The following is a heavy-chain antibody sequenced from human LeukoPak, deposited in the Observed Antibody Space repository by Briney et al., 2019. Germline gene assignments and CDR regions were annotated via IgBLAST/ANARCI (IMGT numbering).Heavy chain of an antibody. Sequence: SETLSLTCTVSGVSISSNNYYWGWIRQPPGKGLEWIGSIYYTGSTYYNPSLKSRVTISVDTSKNQFSLNLSSVTAADTALYHCARMGGSYHSSFHYWGQGTLVTVSS. CDR1: GVSISSNNYY. CDR2: IYYTGST. V-gene: IGHV4-39*01. J-gene: IGHJ4*02. D-gene: IGHD1-26*01. CDR3: ARMGGSYHSSFHY.